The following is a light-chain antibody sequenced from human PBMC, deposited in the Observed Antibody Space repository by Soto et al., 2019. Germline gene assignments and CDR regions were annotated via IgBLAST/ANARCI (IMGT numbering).Light chain of an antibody. CDR2: GAS. J-gene: IGKJ5*01. CDR1: QRVSSSY. V-gene: IGKV3-20*01. CDR3: QRYGSSPIA. Sequence: EIVLTQSPGTLYLSPGERATLACRASQRVSSSYLAWYQQKPGQAPRLLIYGASSRATGIPDRFSGSGSGTDFTLTISRLEPEDFAVYYCQRYGSSPIAFGQGTQLEIK.